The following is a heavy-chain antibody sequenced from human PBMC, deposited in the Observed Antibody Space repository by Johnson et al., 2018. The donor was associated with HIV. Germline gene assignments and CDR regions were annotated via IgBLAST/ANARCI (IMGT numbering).Heavy chain of an antibody. CDR1: GFTFSSYA. CDR2: ISYDGSNT. V-gene: IGHV3-30-3*02. Sequence: QVQLVESGGGVVQPGRSLRLSCAASGFTFSSYAMHWVRQAPGKGLEWVAVISYDGSNTYYADSVKGRFTISRDNSKNTLYLQMNSLRAEDTAVYYCAKYFDGAYDAFDIWGQGTMVTVSS. J-gene: IGHJ3*02. D-gene: IGHD3-9*01. CDR3: AKYFDGAYDAFDI.